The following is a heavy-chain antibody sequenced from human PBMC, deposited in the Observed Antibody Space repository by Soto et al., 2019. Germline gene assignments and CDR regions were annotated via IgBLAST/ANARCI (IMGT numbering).Heavy chain of an antibody. CDR3: AKDGDYGDYYYYMTS. Sequence: QVQLVESGGGVVQPGRSLRLSCAASGFTFSSYGMHWVRQAPGKGLEWVAVISYDGSNKYYADSVKGRFTISRDNSKNTLYLQMNSLRAEDTAVYYCAKDGDYGDYYYYMTSGAKGPRSPSP. V-gene: IGHV3-30*18. CDR1: GFTFSSYG. CDR2: ISYDGSNK. J-gene: IGHJ6*03. D-gene: IGHD4-17*01.